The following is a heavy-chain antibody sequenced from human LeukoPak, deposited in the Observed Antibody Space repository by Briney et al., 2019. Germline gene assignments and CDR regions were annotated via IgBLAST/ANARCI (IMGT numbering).Heavy chain of an antibody. J-gene: IGHJ3*02. CDR2: IGSGGGSI. CDR1: GFTFSYYV. D-gene: IGHD4-17*01. CDR3: ARDDYGGTFDAFDI. Sequence: GGSLRLSCAASGFTFSYYVMNWVRQAPGKGLEWVSYIGSGGGSIYYADSVRGRFTSSRDNAKKSLYLQMNSLRVEDTAVYYCARDDYGGTFDAFDIWGQGAMVTVSS. V-gene: IGHV3-48*03.